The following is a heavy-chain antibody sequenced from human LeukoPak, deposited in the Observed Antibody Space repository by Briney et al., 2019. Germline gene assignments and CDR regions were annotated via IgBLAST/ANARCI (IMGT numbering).Heavy chain of an antibody. Sequence: GGSLRLSCAASGFTVSSNYMSWVRQAPGKGLEWGSVIYSGGSTYYADSLKRRFTISRDNSKNPLYLQMNSLRAEDTAVYYCATLGAGGYDFWSAQYYFDYWGQGTLVTVSS. CDR2: IYSGGST. J-gene: IGHJ4*02. CDR3: ATLGAGGYDFWSAQYYFDY. D-gene: IGHD3-3*01. V-gene: IGHV3-66*01. CDR1: GFTVSSNY.